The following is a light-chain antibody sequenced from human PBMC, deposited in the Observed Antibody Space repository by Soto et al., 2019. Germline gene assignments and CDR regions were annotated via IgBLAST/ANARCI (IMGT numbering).Light chain of an antibody. CDR2: DAS. CDR3: QQFRT. V-gene: IGKV1-13*02. J-gene: IGKJ1*01. CDR1: QGISSA. Sequence: AIQLTQSPSSLAASVGDRVTITCRASQGISSALAWYQQKPGKAPQLLIYDASSLESGVPSRFSGSGSGTDFTLTISSLQPEDFATYYCQQFRTFGQGTKVEIK.